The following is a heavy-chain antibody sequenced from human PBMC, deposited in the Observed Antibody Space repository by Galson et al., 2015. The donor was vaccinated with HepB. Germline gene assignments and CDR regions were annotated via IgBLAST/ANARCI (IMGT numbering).Heavy chain of an antibody. Sequence: SETLSLTCAVHGGSFSGYYWSWIRHTPGKGLEWIGEISHSGSTNYNPSLKSRATISEDTSKKQFSLKVNSVTVADTAVYYCARLYEGGSSWFHGRPFDIWGQGTMVTGSS. CDR3: ARLYEGGSSWFHGRPFDI. D-gene: IGHD6-13*01. CDR1: GGSFSGYY. V-gene: IGHV4-34*01. CDR2: ISHSGST. J-gene: IGHJ3*02.